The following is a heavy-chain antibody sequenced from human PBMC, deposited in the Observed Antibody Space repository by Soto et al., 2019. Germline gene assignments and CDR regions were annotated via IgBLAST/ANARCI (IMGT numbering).Heavy chain of an antibody. CDR1: GFTFSSYS. CDR2: ISSSSSTI. CDR3: ARETRYSSSWYTVGAFDI. Sequence: PGGSLRLSCAASGFTFSSYSMNWVRQAPGKGLEWVSYISSSSSTIYYADSVKGRFTISRDNAKNSLYLQMNSLRAEDTAVYYCARETRYSSSWYTVGAFDIWGKGTMVTVSS. J-gene: IGHJ3*02. D-gene: IGHD6-13*01. V-gene: IGHV3-48*01.